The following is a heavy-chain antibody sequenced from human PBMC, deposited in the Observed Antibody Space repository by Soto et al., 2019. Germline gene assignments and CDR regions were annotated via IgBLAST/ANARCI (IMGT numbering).Heavy chain of an antibody. CDR2: INPSGGST. D-gene: IGHD2-2*02. Sequence: QIQLVQSGAEVKKPGASVKVSCKASGYTVTSYYMHWVRQAPGQGLEWMGIINPSGGSTTYAQKFQGRLTMTRDTSTSTVHMELSSLRSEDTAMYYCARTPGYTDRNYFDYWGQGTLVTVSS. CDR1: GYTVTSYY. V-gene: IGHV1-46*01. J-gene: IGHJ4*02. CDR3: ARTPGYTDRNYFDY.